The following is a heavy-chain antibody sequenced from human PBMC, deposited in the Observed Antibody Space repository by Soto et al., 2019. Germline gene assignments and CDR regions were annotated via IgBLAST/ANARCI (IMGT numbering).Heavy chain of an antibody. CDR1: GGSFSGYY. CDR3: ARGPGITGTFVFGP. J-gene: IGHJ5*02. D-gene: IGHD1-20*01. V-gene: IGHV4-34*01. Sequence: QVQLQQWGAGLLKPSETLSLTCAVYGGSFSGYYWSWIRQPPGKGLEWIGEINHSGSTNCNPSLDGRFTRSVDAAENQFPLVLSSVTAADAAVDYCARGPGITGTFVFGPWCQGSLVSVSS. CDR2: INHSGST.